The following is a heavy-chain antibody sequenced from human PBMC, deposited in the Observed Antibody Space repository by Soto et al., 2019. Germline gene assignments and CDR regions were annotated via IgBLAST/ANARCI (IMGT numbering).Heavy chain of an antibody. D-gene: IGHD6-13*01. CDR3: GRIAGPGLTYFDF. Sequence: ASVKVSCKASRYLFTSHNIDWVREAPRQGLKWMGEVNPRSCNAGYNQKFQGRVTMTSDTATTTIYMALSSLRYEDTAVYYCGRIAGPGLTYFDFWGQGTPVTVSS. CDR1: RYLFTSHN. V-gene: IGHV1-46*01. J-gene: IGHJ4*02. CDR2: VNPRSCNA.